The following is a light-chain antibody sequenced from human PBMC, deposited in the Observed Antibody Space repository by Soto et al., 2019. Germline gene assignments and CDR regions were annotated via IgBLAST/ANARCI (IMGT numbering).Light chain of an antibody. CDR2: DAS. Sequence: EIVLTQSPGTLSLSPGERATLSCRASQSVTKNYLAWYQQEAGQAPRLLIYDASSRAPGIPDRFSGSGSGTDFTLTISRLEPEDFAVYYCHQYASSPQTFGQGTKVEIK. CDR1: QSVTKNY. J-gene: IGKJ1*01. V-gene: IGKV3-20*01. CDR3: HQYASSPQT.